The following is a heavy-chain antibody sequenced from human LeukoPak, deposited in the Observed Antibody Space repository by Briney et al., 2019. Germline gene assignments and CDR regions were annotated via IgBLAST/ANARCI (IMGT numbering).Heavy chain of an antibody. J-gene: IGHJ6*03. CDR2: MNPNSGNT. Sequence: ASVKVSCKASGYTFTSYDINWVRQATGQGLEWMGWMNPNSGNTGYAQKFQGRVTMTRNTSISTAYMELSSLRSEDTAVYYCARGAKTITMVRGVITQYYYYYMDVGGKGTTVTISS. CDR1: GYTFTSYD. V-gene: IGHV1-8*02. CDR3: ARGAKTITMVRGVITQYYYYYMDV. D-gene: IGHD3-10*01.